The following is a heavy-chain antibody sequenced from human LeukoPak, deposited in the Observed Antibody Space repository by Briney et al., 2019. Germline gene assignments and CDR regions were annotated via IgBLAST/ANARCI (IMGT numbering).Heavy chain of an antibody. J-gene: IGHJ4*02. CDR1: GFTFNTNA. Sequence: GGSLRLSCAASGFTFNTNAMSWVRQAPGKGLEWVSAISGRTGGTYYADSVKGRFTISRDNSKSTLYLQMDSLRAEDTAVYYCARNGGEGNDGLDYWGQGTLVTVSS. D-gene: IGHD1-1*01. CDR2: ISGRTGGT. CDR3: ARNGGEGNDGLDY. V-gene: IGHV3-23*01.